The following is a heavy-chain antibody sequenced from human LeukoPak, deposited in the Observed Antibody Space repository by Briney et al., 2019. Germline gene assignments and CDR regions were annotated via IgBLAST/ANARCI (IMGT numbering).Heavy chain of an antibody. D-gene: IGHD2-15*01. Sequence: GGSLRLSCAVSGFTFSSYWMSWVRQAPGKGLEWVANTNQDGSEKYYVDSLEGRFTISRDNAKNSLFLQMNSLRAEDTAAYYCARDAYSGGSCYAYWGQGTLVIVSS. V-gene: IGHV3-7*01. CDR1: GFTFSSYW. CDR2: TNQDGSEK. CDR3: ARDAYSGGSCYAY. J-gene: IGHJ4*02.